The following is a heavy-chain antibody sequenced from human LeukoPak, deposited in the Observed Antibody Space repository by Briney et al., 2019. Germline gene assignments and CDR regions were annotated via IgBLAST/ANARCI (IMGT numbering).Heavy chain of an antibody. D-gene: IGHD6-19*01. CDR3: ASTQQWLAFDY. CDR2: FYHSGST. Sequence: SETLSLTCTVSGGSISSYYWSWIRQPPGKGLEWIGCFYHSGSTNYNPSLKSRVTTSVDTSENQFSLRLSSVTAADTAVYYCASTQQWLAFDYWGQGILVTVSS. CDR1: GGSISSYY. J-gene: IGHJ4*02. V-gene: IGHV4-59*01.